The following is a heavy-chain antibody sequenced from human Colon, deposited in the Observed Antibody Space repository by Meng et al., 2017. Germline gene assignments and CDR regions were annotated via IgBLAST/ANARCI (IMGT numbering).Heavy chain of an antibody. D-gene: IGHD6-19*01. CDR1: GGLLSSSNW. Sequence: AHRQGAAPGLLRPCGPLSPPFPFLGGLLSSSNWWKWVRQPDGKGLEWIGEIYHSGSTNYDPSLKSRVTISVDKSNNQFSLKLSSVAAADTAVYYCASFPPPGKQWLVTDYWGQGTLVTVSS. CDR2: IYHSGST. J-gene: IGHJ4*02. V-gene: IGHV4-4*02. CDR3: ASFPPPGKQWLVTDY.